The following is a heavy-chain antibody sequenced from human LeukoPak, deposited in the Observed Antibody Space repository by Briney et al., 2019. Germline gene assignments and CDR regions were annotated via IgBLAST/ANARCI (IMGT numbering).Heavy chain of an antibody. CDR2: IYTSGST. V-gene: IGHV4-4*07. D-gene: IGHD6-19*01. CDR3: ERGQHDITVAGTLYYFDY. CDR1: GGSISSYY. Sequence: SETLSLTCTVSGGSISSYYWSWIRQPAGKGLEWIGRIYTSGSTNYNPSLKSRVTMSVDTSKNQFSLKLSSVTAADTAVYYCERGQHDITVAGTLYYFDYWGQGTLVTVSS. J-gene: IGHJ4*02.